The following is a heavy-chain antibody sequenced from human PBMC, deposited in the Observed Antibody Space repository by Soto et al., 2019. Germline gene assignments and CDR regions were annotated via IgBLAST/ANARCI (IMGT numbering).Heavy chain of an antibody. Sequence: CLRLSCAASGFSFSTYELNCVRQAPGKGLEWISYINSDGGTIYYADSVKGRFTISRDNAKNSLYLQMNSLRAEDTAVYYCARLKMDVWGQGSTVTVTS. CDR2: INSDGGTI. V-gene: IGHV3-48*03. CDR3: ARLKMDV. CDR1: GFSFSTYE. J-gene: IGHJ6*02.